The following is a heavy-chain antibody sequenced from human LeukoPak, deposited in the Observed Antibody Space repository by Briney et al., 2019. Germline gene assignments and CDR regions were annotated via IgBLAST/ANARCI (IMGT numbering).Heavy chain of an antibody. J-gene: IGHJ5*02. CDR1: GGTFSSYA. V-gene: IGHV1-69*13. Sequence: SVKVSCKASGGTFSSYAISWVRQASGQGLEWMGGIIPIFGTANYAQKFQGRVTITADESTSTAYMELSSLRSEDTAVYYCARDVDMVRGRWFDPWGQGTLVTVSS. CDR2: IIPIFGTA. D-gene: IGHD3-10*01. CDR3: ARDVDMVRGRWFDP.